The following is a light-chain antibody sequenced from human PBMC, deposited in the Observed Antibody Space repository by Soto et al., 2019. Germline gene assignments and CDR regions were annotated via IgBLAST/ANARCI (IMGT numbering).Light chain of an antibody. Sequence: DIQMTQSPSSLSASVGDRVTFTCRASRDITNHLAWYQQKPGKVPKLLIYAAPTLQSGVPSRFSGSGSGTDFTLTIGSLQPEDVATYFCLTYNSGLWTFGQGTKVEIK. J-gene: IGKJ1*01. CDR2: AAP. V-gene: IGKV1-27*01. CDR1: RDITNH. CDR3: LTYNSGLWT.